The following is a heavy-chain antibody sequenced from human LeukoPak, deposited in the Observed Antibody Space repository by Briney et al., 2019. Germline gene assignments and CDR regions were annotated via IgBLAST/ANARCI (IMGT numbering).Heavy chain of an antibody. CDR3: ARDRPTTVTSNWFDP. J-gene: IGHJ5*02. CDR2: IIPIFGTA. CDR1: GYTFSSYG. V-gene: IGHV1-69*05. D-gene: IGHD4-17*01. Sequence: SVKVSCKASGYTFSSYGISWVRQAPGQGLEWMGGIIPIFGTANYAQKFQGRVTITTDESTSTAYMELSSLRSEDTAVYYCARDRPTTVTSNWFDPWGQGTLVTVSS.